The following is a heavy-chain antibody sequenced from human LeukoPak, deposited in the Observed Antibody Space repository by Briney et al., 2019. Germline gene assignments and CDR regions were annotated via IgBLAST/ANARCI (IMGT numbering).Heavy chain of an antibody. CDR1: GFTFSSYT. CDR2: ISSSSSII. Sequence: GGSLRLSCAASGFTFSSYTMNWVRQAPGKGLEWVSYISSSSSIIYYADSVKGRFTISRDNSKNTLYLQMNGLRAEDTDIYYCARHFYYDDSGYYVRPLDSWGQGTLVTVSS. J-gene: IGHJ4*02. CDR3: ARHFYYDDSGYYVRPLDS. V-gene: IGHV3-48*01. D-gene: IGHD3-22*01.